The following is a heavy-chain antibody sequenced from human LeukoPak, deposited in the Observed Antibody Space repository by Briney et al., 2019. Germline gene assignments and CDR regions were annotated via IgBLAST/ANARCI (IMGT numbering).Heavy chain of an antibody. CDR2: ISYDGSNK. CDR3: AKGGAFDI. J-gene: IGHJ3*02. V-gene: IGHV3-30*18. Sequence: GGSLRLSCAASGFTFSSYSMNWVRQAPGKGLEWVAVISYDGSNKYYADSVKGRFTISRDNSKNTLYLQMNSLRAEDTAVYYCAKGGAFDIWGQGTMVTVSS. CDR1: GFTFSSYS.